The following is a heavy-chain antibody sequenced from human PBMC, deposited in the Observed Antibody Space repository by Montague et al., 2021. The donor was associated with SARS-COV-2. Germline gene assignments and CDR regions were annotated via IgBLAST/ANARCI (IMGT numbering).Heavy chain of an antibody. V-gene: IGHV3-23*01. CDR3: ANPKGAFDI. J-gene: IGHJ3*02. Sequence: SLRLSCAASGLTFSHYAMSWVRQAPGKGPECVSGISGSGGTPYYADSVKGLFTISRDNSKNTLYLQMNSLRAEDTAVYYCANPKGAFDIWGQGTMVTVSS. CDR2: ISGSGGTP. CDR1: GLTFSHYA.